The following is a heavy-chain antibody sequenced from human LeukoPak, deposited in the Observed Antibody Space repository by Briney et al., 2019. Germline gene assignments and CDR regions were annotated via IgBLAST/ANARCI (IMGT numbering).Heavy chain of an antibody. CDR3: ARRSSGWSYYYYGMDV. J-gene: IGHJ6*02. CDR2: ISAYNGNT. V-gene: IGHV1-18*01. D-gene: IGHD6-19*01. Sequence: ASVKVSCKASGYTFTSYGISWVRQAPGQGLGWMGWISAYNGNTNYAQKLQGRVTMTTDTSTSTAYMELRSLRSDDTAVYYCARRSSGWSYYYYGMDVWGQGTTVTVSS. CDR1: GYTFTSYG.